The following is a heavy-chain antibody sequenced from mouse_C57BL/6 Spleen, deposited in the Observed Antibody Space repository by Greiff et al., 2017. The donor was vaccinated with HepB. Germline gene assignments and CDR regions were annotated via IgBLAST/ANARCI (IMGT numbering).Heavy chain of an antibody. CDR1: GYTFTSYW. CDR2: IDPSDSYT. CDR3: ARRDYYGSSYFDY. V-gene: IGHV1-69*01. Sequence: QVQLQQSGAELVMPGASVKLSCKASGYTFTSYWMHWVKQRPGQGLEWIGEIDPSDSYTNYNQKFKGKSTLTVDKSSSTAYMQLSSLTSEDSAVYYCARRDYYGSSYFDYWGQGTTLTVSS. J-gene: IGHJ2*01. D-gene: IGHD1-1*01.